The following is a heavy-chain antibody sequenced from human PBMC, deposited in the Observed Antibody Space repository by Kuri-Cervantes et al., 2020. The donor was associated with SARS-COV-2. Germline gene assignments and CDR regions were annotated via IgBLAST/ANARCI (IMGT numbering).Heavy chain of an antibody. D-gene: IGHD3-22*01. Sequence: SETLSLTCFVYGGSLSGYSWTWIRQPPGKGLEWIGEINHSGSTNYNPSLKSRVTISVDKSKNQFSLKLSSVTAADTAVYYCVRMSYYDSSGGVAMDVWGQGTTVTVSS. CDR2: INHSGST. J-gene: IGHJ6*02. V-gene: IGHV4-34*01. CDR1: GGSLSGYS. CDR3: VRMSYYDSSGGVAMDV.